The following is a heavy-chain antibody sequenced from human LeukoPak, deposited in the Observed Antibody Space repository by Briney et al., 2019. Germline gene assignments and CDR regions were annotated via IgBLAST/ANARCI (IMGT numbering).Heavy chain of an antibody. D-gene: IGHD3-22*01. Sequence: ASVKVSCKASGYTFTGYYMHCVRQAPGQGLEWMGRITPNSGGTNYAQKFQGRVTMTPDTSISTAYMELSGLSSDDAAVYYCARDPLYDSSGTGVDYWGQGTLVTVSS. J-gene: IGHJ4*02. V-gene: IGHV1-2*06. CDR3: ARDPLYDSSGTGVDY. CDR2: ITPNSGGT. CDR1: GYTFTGYY.